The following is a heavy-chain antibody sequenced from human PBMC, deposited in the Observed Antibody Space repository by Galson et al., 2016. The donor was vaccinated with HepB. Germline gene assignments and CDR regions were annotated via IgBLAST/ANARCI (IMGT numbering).Heavy chain of an antibody. CDR1: ELSISNSA. V-gene: IGHV3-23*01. Sequence: SLRLSCAVSELSISNSAMSWVRRAPGKGLEWVSSIRSGGDTFYPDSVKGRFTTSRDISKNMLYLQMSSLRLEDTAEYYCARCSVYSSGWCNSFDPWGQGTLVIVSS. CDR2: IRSGGDT. CDR3: ARCSVYSSGWCNSFDP. J-gene: IGHJ5*02. D-gene: IGHD6-19*01.